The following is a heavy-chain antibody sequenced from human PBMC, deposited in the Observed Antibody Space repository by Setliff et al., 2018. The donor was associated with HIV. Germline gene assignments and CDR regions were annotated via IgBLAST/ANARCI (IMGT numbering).Heavy chain of an antibody. V-gene: IGHV3-15*01. CDR1: GFTFKYAW. Sequence: GGSLRLSCAASGFTFKYAWISWVRQAPGKGLEWVGRIRSETSGGTRYYAAPVKGRFTVSRDDSTNSVFLQMSSLKIEDTAVYYCAADLAEYGSGEFDNWGQGTLVTVSS. CDR3: AADLAEYGSGEFDN. CDR2: IRSETSGGTR. D-gene: IGHD3-10*01. J-gene: IGHJ4*02.